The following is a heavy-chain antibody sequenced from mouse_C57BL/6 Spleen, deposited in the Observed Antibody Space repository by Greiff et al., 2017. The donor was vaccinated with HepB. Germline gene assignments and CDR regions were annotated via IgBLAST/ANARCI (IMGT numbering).Heavy chain of an antibody. D-gene: IGHD1-1*01. V-gene: IGHV1-42*01. J-gene: IGHJ1*03. Sequence: VQLKESGPELVKPGASVKISCKASGYSFTGYYMNWVKQSPEKSLEWIGEINPSTGGTTYNQKFKAKATLTVDKSSSTAYMQLKSLTSEDSAVYYCARSGIDYYYGSSWYFDVWGTGTTVTVSS. CDR3: ARSGIDYYYGSSWYFDV. CDR2: INPSTGGT. CDR1: GYSFTGYY.